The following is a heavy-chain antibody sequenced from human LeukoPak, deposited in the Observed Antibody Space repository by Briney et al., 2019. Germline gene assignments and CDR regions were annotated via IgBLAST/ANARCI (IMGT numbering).Heavy chain of an antibody. Sequence: GGSLRLSCAASGFTFSSYAMSRVRQAPGKGLEWVSAISGSGGSTYYADSVKGRFTISRDNSKNTLYLQMNSLRAEDTAVYYCAKSQTIAARPPEDYWGQGTLVTVSS. J-gene: IGHJ4*02. V-gene: IGHV3-23*01. D-gene: IGHD6-6*01. CDR3: AKSQTIAARPPEDY. CDR1: GFTFSSYA. CDR2: ISGSGGST.